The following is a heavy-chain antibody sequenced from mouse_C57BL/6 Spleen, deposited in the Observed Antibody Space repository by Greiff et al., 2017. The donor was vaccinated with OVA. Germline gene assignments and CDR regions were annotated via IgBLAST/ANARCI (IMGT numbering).Heavy chain of an antibody. D-gene: IGHD1-1*01. CDR2: IDPANGNT. CDR3: ARHYYGSSPSYAMDY. CDR1: GFNIKNTY. J-gene: IGHJ4*01. V-gene: IGHV14-3*01. Sequence: VQLKESVAELVRPGASVKLSCTASGFNIKNTYMHWVKQRPEQGLEWIGRIDPANGNTKYAPKFQGKATITADTSSNTAYLQLSSLTSEDTAIYYCARHYYGSSPSYAMDYWGQGTSVTVSS.